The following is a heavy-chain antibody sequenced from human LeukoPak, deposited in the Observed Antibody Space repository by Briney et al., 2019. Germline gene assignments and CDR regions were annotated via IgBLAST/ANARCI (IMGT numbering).Heavy chain of an antibody. CDR2: IRSRANSYAT. Sequence: GGSLRLSCAASGFTLSGSAMHWVRQASGKGLEWVGRIRSRANSYATAYAASVKGRFTISRDDSKNTAYLQMNSLKIEDTAVYYCTGDTSGYYAPDCWGQGTLVTVSS. D-gene: IGHD3-22*01. V-gene: IGHV3-73*01. CDR1: GFTLSGSA. CDR3: TGDTSGYYAPDC. J-gene: IGHJ4*02.